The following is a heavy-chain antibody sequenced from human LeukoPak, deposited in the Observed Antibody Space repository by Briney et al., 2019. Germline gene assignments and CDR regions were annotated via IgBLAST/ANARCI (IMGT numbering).Heavy chain of an antibody. D-gene: IGHD4-17*01. Sequence: GGSLSLSCAVSGFTFSSYSMNWVRQAPGKGLEWVSSISSSGTYMFYADSVKGRCTISRDNAKNSLYLQINSLRADDTAVYYCARVDYADYAPNFDYWGQGTLVTVSS. CDR2: ISSSGTYM. J-gene: IGHJ4*02. CDR1: GFTFSSYS. V-gene: IGHV3-21*01. CDR3: ARVDYADYAPNFDY.